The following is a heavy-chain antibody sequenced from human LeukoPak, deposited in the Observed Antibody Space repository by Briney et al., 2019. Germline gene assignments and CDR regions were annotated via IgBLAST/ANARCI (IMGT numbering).Heavy chain of an antibody. Sequence: PSETLSLTCTVSGGSVSSYYWSWIRQPPGKGLEWIGYIYSTGSTNYSPSLKSRVAISIDTSDSQFSLKVTSVTAADTAVYYCARMGAIAGASANPDYWGQGTLVTVSS. J-gene: IGHJ4*02. CDR2: IYSTGST. D-gene: IGHD4/OR15-4a*01. CDR3: ARMGAIAGASANPDY. V-gene: IGHV4-59*02. CDR1: GGSVSSYY.